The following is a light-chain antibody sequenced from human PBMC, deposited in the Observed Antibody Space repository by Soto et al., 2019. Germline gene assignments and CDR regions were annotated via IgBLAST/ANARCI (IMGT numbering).Light chain of an antibody. CDR2: GNT. Sequence: QSVLTQPPSMSGAPGQRVTISCTGSSSNIGAGYDVHWYQLLPGTAPKLLIYGNTNRPSGVPDRFSGSKSGTSASLAITGLRAEDEASYYCQSHDSSLNSWVFGGGTKLTVL. CDR1: SSNIGAGYD. J-gene: IGLJ3*02. CDR3: QSHDSSLNSWV. V-gene: IGLV1-40*01.